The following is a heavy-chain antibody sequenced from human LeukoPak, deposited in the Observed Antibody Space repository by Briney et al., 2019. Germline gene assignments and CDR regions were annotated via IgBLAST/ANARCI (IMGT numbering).Heavy chain of an antibody. D-gene: IGHD3-16*02. CDR1: GGSISSYY. Sequence: SETLSLTCTVSGGSISSYYWSWIRQPPGKGLEWIGYIYYSGSTNHNPPLKSRVTISVDTSKNQFSLKLSSVTAADTAVYYCARLYGAPRGWYFDLWGRGTLVTVSS. CDR2: IYYSGST. CDR3: ARLYGAPRGWYFDL. V-gene: IGHV4-59*01. J-gene: IGHJ2*01.